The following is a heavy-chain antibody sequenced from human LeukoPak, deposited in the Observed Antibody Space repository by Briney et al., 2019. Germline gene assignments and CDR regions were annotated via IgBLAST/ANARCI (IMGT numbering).Heavy chain of an antibody. CDR1: GLIFTTIA. D-gene: IGHD2-8*01. CDR3: AKDPNGDYIGAFDA. Sequence: PGGSLGSPCAALGLIFTTIARTGAPQPPGKGRKWFSVITGNSGTTKYTDSVKGRFTMSRDNSRNTLYLQMDSLRAEDTAVYYCAKDPNGDYIGAFDAWGPGTMVTVSS. V-gene: IGHV3-23*01. CDR2: ITGNSGTT. J-gene: IGHJ3*01.